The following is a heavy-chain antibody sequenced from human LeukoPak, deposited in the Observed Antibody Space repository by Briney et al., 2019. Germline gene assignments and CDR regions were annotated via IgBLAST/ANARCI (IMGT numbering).Heavy chain of an antibody. J-gene: IGHJ5*02. Sequence: GASVKVSCKASGYTFTGFYMHWVRQAPGQGLEWMGWINPNSGGTNYAQKFQGRVTMTRDTSISTAYMELSRLRSDDTAACYCARGWADYVWGSYRYYDWFDPWSQGTLVTVS. D-gene: IGHD3-16*02. CDR1: GYTFTGFY. CDR3: ARGWADYVWGSYRYYDWFDP. V-gene: IGHV1-2*02. CDR2: INPNSGGT.